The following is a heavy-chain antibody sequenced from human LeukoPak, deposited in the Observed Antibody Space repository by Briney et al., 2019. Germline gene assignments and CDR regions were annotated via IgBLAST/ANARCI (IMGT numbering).Heavy chain of an antibody. CDR2: IYYSGST. Sequence: KPSETLSLTCTVSGGSISSSSYYWGWIRQPPGKGLEWIGSIYYSGSTYYNPSLKSRVTISVDTSKNQFSLKLSSVTAADTAVYYCARKGRFGSYFGEFDPWGQGTLVTVSS. D-gene: IGHD1-26*01. J-gene: IGHJ5*02. CDR1: GGSISSSSYY. CDR3: ARKGRFGSYFGEFDP. V-gene: IGHV4-39*01.